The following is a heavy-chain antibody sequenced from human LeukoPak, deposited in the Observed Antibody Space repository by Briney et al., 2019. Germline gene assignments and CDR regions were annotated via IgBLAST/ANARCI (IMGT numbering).Heavy chain of an antibody. V-gene: IGHV1-2*04. Sequence: ASVKVSCKASGYTFTGYYIHWVRQAPGQGLEWMGWINPNSGDTKYAQKFRGWVTMTRDTSISTAYMELSGLRSDDTAVYYCARDLGEGFDYWGQGTLVTVSS. D-gene: IGHD4-17*01. CDR2: INPNSGDT. J-gene: IGHJ4*02. CDR3: ARDLGEGFDY. CDR1: GYTFTGYY.